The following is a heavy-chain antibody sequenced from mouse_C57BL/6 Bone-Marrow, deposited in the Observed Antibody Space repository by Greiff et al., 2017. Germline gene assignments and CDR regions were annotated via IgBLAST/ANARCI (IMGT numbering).Heavy chain of an antibody. CDR2: IYPGSGST. Sequence: QVQLQQPGAELVKPGASVKMSCKASGYTFTSYWITWVKQRPGQGLEWIGDIYPGSGSTNYNEKFKSKATLTVDTSSSTAYMHLSSLTSEDSAVYYCASPYYENCWYFDVWGTGTTVTVSA. V-gene: IGHV1-55*01. D-gene: IGHD2-10*01. CDR1: GYTFTSYW. CDR3: ASPYYENCWYFDV. J-gene: IGHJ1*03.